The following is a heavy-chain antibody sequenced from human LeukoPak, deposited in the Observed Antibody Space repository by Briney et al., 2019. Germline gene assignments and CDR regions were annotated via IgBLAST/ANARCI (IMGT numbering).Heavy chain of an antibody. CDR2: INHSGST. D-gene: IGHD2-2*03. CDR1: GGSFSGYY. CDR3: VGYCSSTSCYLRY. J-gene: IGHJ4*02. V-gene: IGHV4-34*01. Sequence: SETLSLTCAVYGGSFSGYYWSWIRQPPGKGLEWIGEINHSGSTNYNPSLKSRVTISEDTSKNQFSLKLSSVTAADTAVYYCVGYCSSTSCYLRYWGQGTLVTVSS.